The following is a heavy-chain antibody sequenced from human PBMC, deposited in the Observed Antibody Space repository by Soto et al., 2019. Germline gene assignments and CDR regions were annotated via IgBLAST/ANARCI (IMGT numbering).Heavy chain of an antibody. CDR1: GYSFTRYS. CDR2: LNPNTGDT. J-gene: IGHJ4*02. Sequence: QVQLIQSGPEVKKPGAAVKVSCRTSGYSFTRYSIHWVRQAPGQGLEWMGWLNPNTGDTRLAQKFEGSVTLSRDTSMTTVYMHLSGLRSDDTAVFFCSVYFDVPQEASFWGQGTLVTVTS. CDR3: SVYFDVPQEASF. D-gene: IGHD1-26*01. V-gene: IGHV1-2*02.